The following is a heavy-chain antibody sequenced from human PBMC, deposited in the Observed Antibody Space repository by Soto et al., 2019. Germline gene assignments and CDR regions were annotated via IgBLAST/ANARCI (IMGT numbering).Heavy chain of an antibody. D-gene: IGHD1-7*01. CDR3: ARVDFGGNSYYFDY. Sequence: GSLRLSCVASGFTFSDYGIHWVRQAPDKGLGWVAVVWFDGSIQYYGDSVKGRFTISRDNSNNTVDLQMNNLRAEDTAVYYCARVDFGGNSYYFDYWGQGTPVTVSS. CDR2: VWFDGSIQ. V-gene: IGHV3-33*01. J-gene: IGHJ4*02. CDR1: GFTFSDYG.